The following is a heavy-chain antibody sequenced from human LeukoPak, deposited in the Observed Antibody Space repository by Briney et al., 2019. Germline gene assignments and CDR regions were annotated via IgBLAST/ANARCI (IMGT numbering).Heavy chain of an antibody. J-gene: IGHJ5*02. CDR3: ARLTYGDYVWFDP. CDR1: GHSISSGYY. Sequence: SETLSLTCAVSGHSISSGYYWGWIRQPPGKGLEWIGSIYHSGSTYYNPSLKSRVTISVDTSKNQFSLKLSSVTAADTAVYYCARLTYGDYVWFDPWGQGTLVTVSS. V-gene: IGHV4-38-2*01. CDR2: IYHSGST. D-gene: IGHD4-17*01.